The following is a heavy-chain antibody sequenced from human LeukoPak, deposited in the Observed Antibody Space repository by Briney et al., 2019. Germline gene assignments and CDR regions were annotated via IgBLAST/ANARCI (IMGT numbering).Heavy chain of an antibody. CDR2: IYSGGST. Sequence: GGSLRPSCAASGFTVSSNYMSWVRQAPGKGLEWVSVIYSGGSTYYADSVKGRFTISRDNSKNTLYLQMNSLRAEDTAVYYCARDLDGSSWYGGYYYYYMDVWGKGTTVTVSS. D-gene: IGHD6-13*01. J-gene: IGHJ6*03. CDR1: GFTVSSNY. V-gene: IGHV3-53*01. CDR3: ARDLDGSSWYGGYYYYYMDV.